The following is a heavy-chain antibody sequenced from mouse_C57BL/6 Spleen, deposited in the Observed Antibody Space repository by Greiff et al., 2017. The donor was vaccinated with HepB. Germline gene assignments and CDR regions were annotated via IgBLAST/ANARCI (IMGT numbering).Heavy chain of an antibody. D-gene: IGHD1-1*01. CDR1: GFTFSDYG. V-gene: IGHV5-15*01. CDR2: ISNLAYSI. Sequence: EVKLMESGGGLVQPGGSLKLSCAASGFTFSDYGMAWVRQAPRKGPEWVAFISNLAYSIYYADTVTGRFTISRENAKNTLYLEMSSLRSEDTAMYYCARSLYGSSLWYFDVWGTGTTVTVSS. CDR3: ARSLYGSSLWYFDV. J-gene: IGHJ1*03.